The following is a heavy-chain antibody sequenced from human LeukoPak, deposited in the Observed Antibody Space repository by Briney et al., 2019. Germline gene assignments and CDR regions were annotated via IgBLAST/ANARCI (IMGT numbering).Heavy chain of an antibody. Sequence: GASLRLSCAASGFTFSSYAMSWVRQAPGKGLEWVAAISYDGSNKYYADSVKGRFTISRDNSKNTLYLQMNSLRAEDTAVYYCASSWHDDAFDIWGQGTMVTVSS. CDR2: ISYDGSNK. CDR3: ASSWHDDAFDI. V-gene: IGHV3-30-3*01. CDR1: GFTFSSYA. J-gene: IGHJ3*02.